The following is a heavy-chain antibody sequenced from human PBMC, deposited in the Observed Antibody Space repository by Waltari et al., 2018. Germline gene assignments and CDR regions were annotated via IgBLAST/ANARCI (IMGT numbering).Heavy chain of an antibody. CDR3: ARSGGNDDYYYYGMDV. D-gene: IGHD2-15*01. Sequence: QVQLVQSGAEVKKPGSSVKVSCKASGGTFSSYTISWVRQAPGQGLEWMGRIIPILGIANYAQKFQGRVTITADKSTSTAYMELSSLRSEDTAVYYCARSGGNDDYYYYGMDVWGQGTTVTVSS. CDR1: GGTFSSYT. V-gene: IGHV1-69*02. CDR2: IIPILGIA. J-gene: IGHJ6*02.